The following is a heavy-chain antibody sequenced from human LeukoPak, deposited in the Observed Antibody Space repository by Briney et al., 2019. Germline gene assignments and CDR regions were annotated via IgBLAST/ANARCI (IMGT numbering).Heavy chain of an antibody. D-gene: IGHD3-10*01. CDR2: ISGSGGST. Sequence: GGSLRLSCAASGFTFSSYAMSWVRQAPGKGLEWVSAISGSGGSTYYADSVKGRFTISRDNSKNTLYLQMNSLRAEDTAVYYCARGRHYYGSEFESWGQGTLVTVSS. V-gene: IGHV3-23*01. CDR1: GFTFSSYA. J-gene: IGHJ4*02. CDR3: ARGRHYYGSEFES.